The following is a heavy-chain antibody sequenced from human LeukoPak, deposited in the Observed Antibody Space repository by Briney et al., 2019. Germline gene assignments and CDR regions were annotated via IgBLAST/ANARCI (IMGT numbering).Heavy chain of an antibody. Sequence: PSETLSLTCTVSGGSISSSSYYWGWIRPPPGKGLEWIGSIYYSGSTYYNPSLKSRVTISVDTSKNQFSLKLSSVTAADTAVYYCARHQYYDFWSGYPYYFDYWGQGTLVTVSS. D-gene: IGHD3-3*01. V-gene: IGHV4-39*01. J-gene: IGHJ4*02. CDR1: GGSISSSSYY. CDR3: ARHQYYDFWSGYPYYFDY. CDR2: IYYSGST.